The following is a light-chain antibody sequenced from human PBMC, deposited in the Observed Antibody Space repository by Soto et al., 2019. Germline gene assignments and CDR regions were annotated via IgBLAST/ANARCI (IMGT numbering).Light chain of an antibody. CDR2: KDS. CDR1: TLPKQF. J-gene: IGLJ2*01. CDR3: QSADYSGTYVV. Sequence: SYELTQPPSVSVSPGQTAEITCSGDTLPKQFAYWYQRKPGQAPMLVISKDSERPSGIPERFSGSSSGTTVTLTVSGVQVEDEADYYCQSADYSGTYVVFGGGTKVTVL. V-gene: IGLV3-25*03.